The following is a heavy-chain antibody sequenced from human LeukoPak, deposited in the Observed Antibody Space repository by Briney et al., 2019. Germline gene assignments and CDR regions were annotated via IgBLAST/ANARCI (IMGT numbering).Heavy chain of an antibody. CDR1: GGSITNYY. V-gene: IGHV4-59*08. Sequence: SETLSLTCSVSGGSITNYYWSWIRQPPGEGLEWIGNIYYSGSTNYNPSLKSRVTISVDTSSNQFSLKLSSVTAADTAVYYCARVLGVECSGYDFAYNYYGMDVWGQGTTVTVSS. J-gene: IGHJ6*02. CDR2: IYYSGST. CDR3: ARVLGVECSGYDFAYNYYGMDV. D-gene: IGHD5-12*01.